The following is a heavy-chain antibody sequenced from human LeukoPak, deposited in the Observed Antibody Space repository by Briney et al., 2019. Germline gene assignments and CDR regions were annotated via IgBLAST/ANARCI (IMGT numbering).Heavy chain of an antibody. J-gene: IGHJ4*02. CDR3: AKDGYSSGYDY. V-gene: IGHV3-23*01. CDR2: ISGSGGST. Sequence: GGSLRLSCAASGFTFSSYAMSWVRQAPGKGLEWGSAISGSGGSTYYADSVKGGFTISRDNSKNTLYLQRNSLRAEDTAVYYWAKDGYSSGYDYWGQGTLVTVSS. D-gene: IGHD6-19*01. CDR1: GFTFSSYA.